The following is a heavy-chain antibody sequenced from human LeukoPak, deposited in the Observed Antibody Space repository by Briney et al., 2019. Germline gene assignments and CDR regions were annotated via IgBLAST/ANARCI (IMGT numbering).Heavy chain of an antibody. J-gene: IGHJ6*02. V-gene: IGHV4-59*08. Sequence: SETLSLTCTVSGGFISSYYWSWIRQPPGKGLEWIAYINYSGSTIYNPSLKSRVTISLDTSKNQFSLKLSSMTDADTAVYYCARRGAARRYDGMDVWGQGTTVAVSS. CDR3: ARRGAARRYDGMDV. CDR2: INYSGST. CDR1: GGFISSYY. D-gene: IGHD6-6*01.